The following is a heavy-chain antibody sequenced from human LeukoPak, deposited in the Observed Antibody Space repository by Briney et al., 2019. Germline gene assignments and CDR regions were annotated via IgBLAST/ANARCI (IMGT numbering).Heavy chain of an antibody. Sequence: GASVKVSCKASGGTFSSYAISWVRQAPGQGLEWMGWISAYNGNTNYAQKLQGRVTMTTDTSTSTAYMELRSLRSDDTAVYYCARDKAKGYCSGGSCYNWFDPWGQGTLVTVSS. J-gene: IGHJ5*02. CDR3: ARDKAKGYCSGGSCYNWFDP. V-gene: IGHV1-18*01. CDR1: GGTFSSYA. D-gene: IGHD2-15*01. CDR2: ISAYNGNT.